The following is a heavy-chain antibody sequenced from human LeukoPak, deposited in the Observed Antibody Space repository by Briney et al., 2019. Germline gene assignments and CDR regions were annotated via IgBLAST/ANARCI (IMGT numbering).Heavy chain of an antibody. CDR1: GYSFTDYY. D-gene: IGHD3-22*01. CDR3: AIGPSYGGYPD. V-gene: IGHV1-2*02. Sequence: ASVKVSCKASGYSFTDYYMHWVRQAPGQGLEWMGWINPKSGGTIYAQNFQGRVTMTRDTSISTAYMELSRLRSDDTAMYFCAIGPSYGGYPDWGQGTLVTVSS. CDR2: INPKSGGT. J-gene: IGHJ4*02.